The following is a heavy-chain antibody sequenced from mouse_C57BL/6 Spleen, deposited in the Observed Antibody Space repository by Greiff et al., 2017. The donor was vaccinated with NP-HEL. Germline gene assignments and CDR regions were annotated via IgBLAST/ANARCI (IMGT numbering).Heavy chain of an antibody. V-gene: IGHV5-17*01. D-gene: IGHD2-5*01. CDR2: ISSGRSTI. Sequence: EVQVVESGGGLVKPGGSLKLSCAASGFTFSDYGMHWVRQAPEKGLEWVAYISSGRSTIYYADTVKGRFTTSRDNAKNTLFMQMTSLRSEDTAMYYCAGGYSNYDYFDYWGQGTTLTVSS. J-gene: IGHJ2*01. CDR3: AGGYSNYDYFDY. CDR1: GFTFSDYG.